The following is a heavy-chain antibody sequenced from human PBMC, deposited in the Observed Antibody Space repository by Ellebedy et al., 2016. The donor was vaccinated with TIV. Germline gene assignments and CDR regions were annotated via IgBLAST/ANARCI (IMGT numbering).Heavy chain of an antibody. D-gene: IGHD1-26*01. CDR2: INAGNGNT. CDR3: ARDLGSGSYSYYFDY. CDR1: GYTFTSYA. V-gene: IGHV1-3*01. Sequence: ASVKVSXKASGYTFTSYAMHWVRQAPGQRLEWMGWINAGNGNTKYSQKFQGRVTITRDTSASTAYMELSSLRSEDTAVYYCARDLGSGSYSYYFDYWGQGTLVTVSS. J-gene: IGHJ4*02.